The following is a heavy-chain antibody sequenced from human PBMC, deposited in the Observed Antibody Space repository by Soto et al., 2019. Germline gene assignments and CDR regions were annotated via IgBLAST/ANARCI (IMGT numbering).Heavy chain of an antibody. Sequence: EVQLVESGGGLVKPGGSLRLSCAASGFTFSDYNMNWVRQAPGKGLEWVSLISSSSSYIYYADSVKGRFTISRDNAKNSLSLQMNSLRAEDTAVYYCARANLGDFDYWGQGTLVAVSS. CDR1: GFTFSDYN. CDR3: ARANLGDFDY. V-gene: IGHV3-21*01. D-gene: IGHD4-17*01. J-gene: IGHJ4*02. CDR2: ISSSSSYI.